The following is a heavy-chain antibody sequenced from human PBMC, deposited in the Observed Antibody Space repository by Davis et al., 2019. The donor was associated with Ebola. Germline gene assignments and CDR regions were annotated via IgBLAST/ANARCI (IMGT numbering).Heavy chain of an antibody. CDR2: IDPSDSYT. CDR1: GYSFTSYW. CDR3: ARLRITGTGNYYYGMDV. V-gene: IGHV5-10-1*01. Sequence: GGSLRLSCKGSGYSFTSYWISWVRQMPGKGLEWMGRIDPSDSYTNYSPSFQGHVTISADKSISTAYLQWSSLKASDTAMYYCARLRITGTGNYYYGMDVWGQGTTVTVSS. D-gene: IGHD1-20*01. J-gene: IGHJ6*02.